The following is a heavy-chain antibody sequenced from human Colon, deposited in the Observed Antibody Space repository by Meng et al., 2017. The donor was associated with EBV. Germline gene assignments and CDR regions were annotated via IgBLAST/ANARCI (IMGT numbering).Heavy chain of an antibody. CDR2: VYSGGTT. Sequence: VQLVEVGGGVGHPGGSLRLSCAASGFTVSSNYMSWVRQAPGKGLEWISVVYSGGTTYYADSVKGRFTISRDNSKNTLYLQMNSLRADDTAVYYCARDLTTMLRGALGFWGQGTLVTVSS. CDR1: GFTVSSNY. J-gene: IGHJ4*02. D-gene: IGHD3-10*01. CDR3: ARDLTTMLRGALGF. V-gene: IGHV3-66*01.